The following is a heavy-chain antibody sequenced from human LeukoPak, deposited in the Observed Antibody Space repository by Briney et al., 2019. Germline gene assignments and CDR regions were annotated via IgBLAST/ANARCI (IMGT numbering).Heavy chain of an antibody. D-gene: IGHD3-22*01. CDR2: INPSGGST. J-gene: IGHJ4*02. V-gene: IGHV1-46*01. CDR1: LYTFSSYY. Sequence: ASVKVSCKGSLYTFSSYYMHWVRQAPGQALEWMGIINPSGGSTSYAQRLQGRATITRDTSTSTVYMELSSLSSEDTAVDYCARDERITMIVDYWGQGTLVTVSS. CDR3: ARDERITMIVDY.